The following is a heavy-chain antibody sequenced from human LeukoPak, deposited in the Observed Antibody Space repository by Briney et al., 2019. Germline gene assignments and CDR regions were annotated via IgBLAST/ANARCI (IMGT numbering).Heavy chain of an antibody. V-gene: IGHV1-18*01. CDR3: ARRHYYDSSGYSTADY. J-gene: IGHJ4*02. CDR1: GYTFTSYG. CDR2: ISAYNGNT. Sequence: ASVKVSCKASGYTFTSYGISWVRQAPGQGLEWMGWISAYNGNTNYAQKLQGRVTMTTDTSTGTAYMELRSLRSDDTAVYYCARRHYYDSSGYSTADYWGQGTLVTVSS. D-gene: IGHD3-22*01.